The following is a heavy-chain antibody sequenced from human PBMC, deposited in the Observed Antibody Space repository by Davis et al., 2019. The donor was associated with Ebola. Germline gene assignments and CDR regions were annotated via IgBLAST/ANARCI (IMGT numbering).Heavy chain of an antibody. Sequence: AASVKVSCKASGYTFTSYAMHWVRQAPGQRLEWMGWINAGNGNTKYSQKFQGRVTITRDTSASTAYMELSSLRSEDTAVYYCAREKLWLSYYYYGMDVWGQGTTVTVSS. V-gene: IGHV1-3*01. J-gene: IGHJ6*02. CDR1: GYTFTSYA. D-gene: IGHD5-18*01. CDR2: INAGNGNT. CDR3: AREKLWLSYYYYGMDV.